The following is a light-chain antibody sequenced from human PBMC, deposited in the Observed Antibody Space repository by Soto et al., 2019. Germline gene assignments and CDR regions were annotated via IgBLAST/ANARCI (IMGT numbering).Light chain of an antibody. V-gene: IGLV2-14*01. CDR3: SSYTSSSTKV. CDR2: EVS. CDR1: SSDVGNDKF. J-gene: IGLJ1*01. Sequence: SVLTQSASVSGSPGQSITISCTGTSSDVGNDKFVSWYQHHPGKAPKLIIYEVSYRPSGVSHRFSGSKSGNTASLTISGLQAEDEADYYCSSYTSSSTKVFGTGTKGTVL.